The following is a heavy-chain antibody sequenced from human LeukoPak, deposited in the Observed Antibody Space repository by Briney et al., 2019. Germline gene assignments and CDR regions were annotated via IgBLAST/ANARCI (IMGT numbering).Heavy chain of an antibody. CDR2: LSGTGHNI. CDR3: ARDYIAVAVADHPGGNWFDP. D-gene: IGHD6-19*01. CDR1: GFTFSLYG. J-gene: IGHJ5*02. V-gene: IGHV3-23*01. Sequence: GGSLRLSCVASGFTFSLYGMNWVRQAPGKGLEWVSTLSGTGHNIYYADSVKGRFTVSRDNSKSTLCLQMNSLRAEDTAVYYCARDYIAVAVADHPGGNWFDPRGQGALVTVSS.